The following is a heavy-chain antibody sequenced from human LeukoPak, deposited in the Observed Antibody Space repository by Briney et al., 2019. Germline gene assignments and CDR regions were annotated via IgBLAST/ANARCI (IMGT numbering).Heavy chain of an antibody. CDR1: GFAFSSYS. D-gene: IGHD5-18*01. CDR3: ARGLGGYGFGY. J-gene: IGHJ4*02. Sequence: GGSLRLSCAASGFAFSSYSMNWVRQAPGKGLEWVSYISSSSSTIHYADSVKGRFTISRDYAKNSLYLQMNNLRDEDTAIYYCARGLGGYGFGYWGQGTLVTVSS. CDR2: ISSSSSTI. V-gene: IGHV3-48*02.